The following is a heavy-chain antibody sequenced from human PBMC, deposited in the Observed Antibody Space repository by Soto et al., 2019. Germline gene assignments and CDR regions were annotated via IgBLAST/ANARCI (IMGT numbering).Heavy chain of an antibody. CDR3: ARGFGIYYGMDV. J-gene: IGHJ6*02. D-gene: IGHD3-16*01. V-gene: IGHV4-59*01. CDR2: IYYSGST. Sequence: PSETLSLTCTVSGGSISSYYWSWIRQPPGKGLEWIGYIYYSGSTNYNPSLKSRVTISVDTSKNQFSLKLSSVTAADTAVYYCARGFGIYYGMDVWGQGTTVTVSS. CDR1: GGSISSYY.